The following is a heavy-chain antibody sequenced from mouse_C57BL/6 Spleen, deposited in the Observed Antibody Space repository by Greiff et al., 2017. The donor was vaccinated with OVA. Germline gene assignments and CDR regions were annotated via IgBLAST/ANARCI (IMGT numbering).Heavy chain of an antibody. CDR2: ISDGGSYT. CDR1: GFTFSSYA. CDR3: ARPAKGDYAMDY. Sequence: EVNVVESGGGLVKPGGSLKLSCAASGFTFSSYAMSWVRQTPEKRLEWVATISDGGSYTYYPDNVKGRFTISRDNAKNNLYMQMSHLKSEDTTVYYCARPAKGDYAMDYWGQGTSVTVSS. V-gene: IGHV5-4*03. D-gene: IGHD3-2*02. J-gene: IGHJ4*01.